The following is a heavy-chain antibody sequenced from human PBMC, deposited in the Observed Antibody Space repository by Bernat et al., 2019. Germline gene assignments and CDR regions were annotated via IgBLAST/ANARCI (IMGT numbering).Heavy chain of an antibody. D-gene: IGHD6-19*01. CDR2: IKSKTDGGTT. J-gene: IGHJ4*02. CDR3: TTDLHSSGWYSYFDY. Sequence: EVQLVESGGGLVKPGGSLRLSCAASGFTFSNAWMSWVRQAPGKGLEWVGRIKSKTDGGTTDYAAPVKGRFTISRDDSKNTLYLQMNSLKTEDTAVYHCTTDLHSSGWYSYFDYWGQGTLVTVSS. V-gene: IGHV3-15*01. CDR1: GFTFSNAW.